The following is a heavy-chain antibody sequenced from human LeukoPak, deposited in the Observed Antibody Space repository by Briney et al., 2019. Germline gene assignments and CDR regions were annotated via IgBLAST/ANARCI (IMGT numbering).Heavy chain of an antibody. CDR3: ARVKDYYYGMDV. CDR1: GGSFSGYY. Sequence: SETLSLTCAVYGGSFSGYYWSWIRQPPGKGLEWIGEINHSGSTNYNPSLKSRVTISVDTSENQFSLKLSSVTAADTAVYYCARVKDYYYGMDVWGQGTTVTVSS. V-gene: IGHV4-34*01. J-gene: IGHJ6*02. CDR2: INHSGST.